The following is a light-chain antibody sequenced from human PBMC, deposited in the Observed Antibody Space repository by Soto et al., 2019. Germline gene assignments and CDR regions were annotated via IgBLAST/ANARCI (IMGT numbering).Light chain of an antibody. J-gene: IGKJ1*01. V-gene: IGKV1-5*01. Sequence: DIQMTQSPSSVSASVGDRVTITCRASQSISNWLAWYQQKPGKAPKLLIYDASSLESGVPSRFSGSGSGTDFTLTISSLQPDDFATYYCQQFAISTTFGQGTKVDIK. CDR2: DAS. CDR1: QSISNW. CDR3: QQFAISTT.